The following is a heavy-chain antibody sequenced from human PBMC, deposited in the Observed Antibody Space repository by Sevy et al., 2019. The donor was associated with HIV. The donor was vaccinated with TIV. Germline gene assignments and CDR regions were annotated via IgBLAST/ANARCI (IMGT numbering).Heavy chain of an antibody. J-gene: IGHJ4*02. CDR1: GYTLTSYG. CDR3: ARGPRKYYDSSGYYYPPSY. D-gene: IGHD3-22*01. Sequence: ASVKVSCEASGYTLTSYGIIWVRQAPGQGLEWMGWISAYNGNTNYAQRLQGRVTMTTDTSTSTAYMELTSLRSDDTAVYYCARGPRKYYDSSGYYYPPSYWGQGTLVTVSS. V-gene: IGHV1-18*01. CDR2: ISAYNGNT.